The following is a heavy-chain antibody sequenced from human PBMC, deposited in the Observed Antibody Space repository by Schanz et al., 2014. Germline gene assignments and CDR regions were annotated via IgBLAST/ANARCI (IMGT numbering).Heavy chain of an antibody. V-gene: IGHV1-69*02. CDR1: GGTFSTYP. Sequence: QVQLVQSGAEVKKPGSSMKVSCKASGGTFSTYPINWLRQAPGQGLEWMGRIISILGIPNYAQQFQGRVTFTADKSTSTAYMELSSLRYEDTALYYCARGTMPGTFDIWGQGTMVTVSS. D-gene: IGHD2-2*01. CDR2: IISILGIP. CDR3: ARGTMPGTFDI. J-gene: IGHJ3*02.